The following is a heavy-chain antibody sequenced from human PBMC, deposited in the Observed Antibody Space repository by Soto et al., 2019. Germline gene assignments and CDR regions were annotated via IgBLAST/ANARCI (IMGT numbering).Heavy chain of an antibody. CDR2: IYFSGTT. D-gene: IGHD3-22*01. Sequence: QVQLQESGPGLVKPSQTLSLTRTVSGGSISSGDYYWSWIRQHPGKGLEWIGTIYFSGTTYYNPSLKSRVTMSVDTSKSQFSLKLSSVTAADTAVYYCARRDRSGFSYWLDTWGQGTLVTVSS. V-gene: IGHV4-31*03. CDR1: GGSISSGDYY. J-gene: IGHJ5*02. CDR3: ARRDRSGFSYWLDT.